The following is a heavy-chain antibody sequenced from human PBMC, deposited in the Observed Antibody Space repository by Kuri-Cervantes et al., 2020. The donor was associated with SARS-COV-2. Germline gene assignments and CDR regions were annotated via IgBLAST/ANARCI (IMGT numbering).Heavy chain of an antibody. CDR1: GGSFSGYY. J-gene: IGHJ3*01. D-gene: IGHD1-26*01. CDR2: INHSGST. V-gene: IGHV4-34*01. CDR3: AKPSGNYHDAFDF. Sequence: ESLKISCAVYGGSFSGYYWSWIRQPPGKGLEWIGEINHSGSTNYNPSLKSRVTISVDTSKNQFSLKLSSVTAADTAVYYCAKPSGNYHDAFDFWGQGPMVTVSS.